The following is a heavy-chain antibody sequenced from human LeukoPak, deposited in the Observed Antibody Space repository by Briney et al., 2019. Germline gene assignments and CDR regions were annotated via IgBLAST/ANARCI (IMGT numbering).Heavy chain of an antibody. J-gene: IGHJ6*03. CDR3: ARSRGYGDSYYYYYMDV. CDR2: ISSSSSYI. Sequence: GGSLRLSCAASGFTFSSYSMNWVRQAPGKGLEWVSSISSSSSYIYYTDSVKGRFTISRDNAKNSLYLQMNSLRAEDTAVYYCARSRGYGDSYYYYYMDVWGKGTTVTVSS. V-gene: IGHV3-21*01. D-gene: IGHD5-12*01. CDR1: GFTFSSYS.